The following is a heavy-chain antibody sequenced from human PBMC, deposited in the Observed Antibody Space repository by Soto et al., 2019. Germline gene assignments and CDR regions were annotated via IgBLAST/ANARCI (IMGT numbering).Heavy chain of an antibody. Sequence: SETLSLTCTVSGGSISSSSYYWSWIRQHPGKGLEWIGYIYYSGSTYYNPSLKSRVTISVDTSKNQFSLKLSSVTAADTAVYYCARGIVPAATQPFDYWGQGTLVTVSS. J-gene: IGHJ4*02. CDR3: ARGIVPAATQPFDY. V-gene: IGHV4-31*03. CDR1: GGSISSSSYY. D-gene: IGHD2-2*01. CDR2: IYYSGST.